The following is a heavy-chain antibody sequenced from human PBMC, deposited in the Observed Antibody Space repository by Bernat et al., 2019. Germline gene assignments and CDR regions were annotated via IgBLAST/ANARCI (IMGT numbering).Heavy chain of an antibody. CDR2: IWYDGSNK. J-gene: IGHJ4*02. CDR1: GISFSSYA. Sequence: QAQLVESGGDVVQPGRSLRLSCAASGISFSSYAMHWVRQAPGKGLEWVAVIWYDGSNKYYADSVKGRFTISRNNSKNTLHVQMDSLRVEDTAVYYCARGSGPYRNGIYNPHFDYWGQGTLVTVSS. V-gene: IGHV3-33*01. CDR3: ARGSGPYRNGIYNPHFDY. D-gene: IGHD1-1*01.